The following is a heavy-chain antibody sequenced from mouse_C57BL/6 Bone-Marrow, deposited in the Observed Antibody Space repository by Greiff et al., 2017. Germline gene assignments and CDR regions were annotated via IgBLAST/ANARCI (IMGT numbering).Heavy chain of an antibody. D-gene: IGHD4-1*01. CDR3: VRGWDVDY. J-gene: IGHJ2*01. CDR1: GFTFNTYA. V-gene: IGHV10-3*01. Sequence: EVQVVESGGGLVQPKGSLKLSCAASGFTFNTYAMHWVRQAPGKGLEWVARLRSKSSNYATYYADSVKDRFTISRDDSQSMLYLQMNNLKTEDTAMYYCVRGWDVDYWGQGTTLTVSS. CDR2: LRSKSSNYAT.